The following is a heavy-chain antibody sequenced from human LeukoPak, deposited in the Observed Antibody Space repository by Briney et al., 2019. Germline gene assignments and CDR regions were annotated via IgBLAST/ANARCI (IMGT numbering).Heavy chain of an antibody. CDR2: IFNSGST. D-gene: IGHD2-15*01. V-gene: IGHV4-59*08. CDR3: ARRPAYCSGGICYVRAFDI. J-gene: IGHJ3*02. CDR1: GASISSYY. Sequence: SETQSLTCTVSGASISSYYWSWIRQPPGKGLEWIGYIFNSGSTSYNPSLKSRVSISEDTSKNHFSLRLSSVSAADTAVYYCARRPAYCSGGICYVRAFDIWGQGTMVSVSS.